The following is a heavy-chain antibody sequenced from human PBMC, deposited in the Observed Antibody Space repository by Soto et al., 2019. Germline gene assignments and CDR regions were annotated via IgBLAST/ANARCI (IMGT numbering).Heavy chain of an antibody. CDR3: ARDRGAAAWYPARYYYYYIDV. V-gene: IGHV3-7*01. CDR2: IKQDGSEK. J-gene: IGHJ6*03. CDR1: GFTFSSYW. D-gene: IGHD6-13*01. Sequence: GGSLRLSCAASGFTFSSYWMSWVRQAQGKGLEWVANIKQDGSEKYYVDSVKGRFTISRDNAMNSLYLQMNSLRAEDTAVYYCARDRGAAAWYPARYYYYYIDVWGKGTTVTVSS.